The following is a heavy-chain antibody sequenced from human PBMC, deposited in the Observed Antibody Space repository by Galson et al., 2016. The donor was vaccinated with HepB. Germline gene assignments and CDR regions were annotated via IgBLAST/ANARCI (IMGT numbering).Heavy chain of an antibody. CDR1: GFTFGDYG. J-gene: IGHJ6*02. D-gene: IGHD3-16*01. Sequence: SLRLSCAASGFTFGDYGMSWFRQAPGKGLEWVGFTRNKAYGGTAEHAASVKGRFIISRDESKSIAYLQMNSLKTEDTAVYYCARDRITGQYYFGLDVWGQGTTVTVSS. V-gene: IGHV3-49*03. CDR2: TRNKAYGGTA. CDR3: ARDRITGQYYFGLDV.